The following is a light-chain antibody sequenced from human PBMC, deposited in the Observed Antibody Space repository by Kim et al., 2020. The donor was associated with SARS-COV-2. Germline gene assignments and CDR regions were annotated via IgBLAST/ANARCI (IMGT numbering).Light chain of an antibody. CDR2: RDS. Sequence: SMARGQTARITCGGNNIGSKNVHWYQQKPGQAPVLVIYRDSSRPSGIPERFSASNSGITATLTISGAQAGDEADYYCQVWDSSTVVFGGGTKLTVL. V-gene: IGLV3-9*01. CDR3: QVWDSSTVV. J-gene: IGLJ2*01. CDR1: NIGSKN.